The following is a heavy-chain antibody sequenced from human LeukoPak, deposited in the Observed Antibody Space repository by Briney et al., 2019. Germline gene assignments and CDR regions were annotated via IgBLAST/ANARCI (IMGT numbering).Heavy chain of an antibody. Sequence: GGSLRLSCVASGFTFSSHWMHWVRQAPGKGLVWVSRINGDGSTINYAGSVKGRFTISRDNAKNSLYLQMTSLRVDDTAVYYCARGTYHYEFWGQGTLVTVSS. D-gene: IGHD3-16*02. J-gene: IGHJ4*02. CDR3: ARGTYHYEF. V-gene: IGHV3-74*01. CDR1: GFTFSSHW. CDR2: INGDGSTI.